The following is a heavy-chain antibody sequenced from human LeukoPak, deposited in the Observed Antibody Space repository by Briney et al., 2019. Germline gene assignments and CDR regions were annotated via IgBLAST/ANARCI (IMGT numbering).Heavy chain of an antibody. CDR2: ISSSGSTI. Sequence: GGSLRLSCAASGFTFSSYEMNWVRQAPGKGLEWVSYISSSGSTIYYADSVKGRFTISRDNAKNSLYLQMNSLRAEDTAVYYCARETAYCGGDCYSAFDYWGRGTLVTVSS. J-gene: IGHJ4*02. V-gene: IGHV3-48*03. D-gene: IGHD2-21*02. CDR1: GFTFSSYE. CDR3: ARETAYCGGDCYSAFDY.